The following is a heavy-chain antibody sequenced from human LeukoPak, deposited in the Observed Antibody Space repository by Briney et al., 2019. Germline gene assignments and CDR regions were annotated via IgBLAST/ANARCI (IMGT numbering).Heavy chain of an antibody. V-gene: IGHV4-39*01. CDR1: GGSISSSSYY. Sequence: SETLSLTCTVSGGSISSSSYYWSWIRQPPGKGLEWIGSIYYSGSTYYNPSLKSRVTISVDTSKNQFSLKLSSVTAADTAVYYCARRHWVAGYYFDYWGQGTLVTVSS. D-gene: IGHD6-19*01. J-gene: IGHJ4*02. CDR3: ARRHWVAGYYFDY. CDR2: IYYSGST.